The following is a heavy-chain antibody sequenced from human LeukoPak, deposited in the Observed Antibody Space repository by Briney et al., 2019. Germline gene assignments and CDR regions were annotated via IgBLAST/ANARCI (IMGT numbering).Heavy chain of an antibody. CDR1: GFIFSKYA. V-gene: IGHV3-30*04. J-gene: IGHJ3*02. CDR3: ARPFASQDLWHAFDI. CDR2: LSSDGSNI. D-gene: IGHD3-10*01. Sequence: GGSLRLSCAASGFIFSKYAIHWVRQAPGMGLEWVAGLSSDGSNIYYADSVKGRFTISRDNSKSTLYLQMSSLRPADSAVYYCARPFASQDLWHAFDIWGQGTVVSVSS.